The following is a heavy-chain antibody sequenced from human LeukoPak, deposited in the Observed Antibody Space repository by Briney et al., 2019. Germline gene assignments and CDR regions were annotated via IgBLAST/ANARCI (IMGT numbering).Heavy chain of an antibody. CDR3: ARPQANYYGMDV. J-gene: IGHJ6*02. CDR2: IIPILGIA. Sequence: ASVKVSCKASGGTFSSYAISWVRQAPGQGLEWMGRIIPILGIANYAQKFQGRATITADKSTSTAYMELSSLRSEDTAVYYCARPQANYYGMDVWGQGTTVTVSS. CDR1: GGTFSSYA. V-gene: IGHV1-69*04.